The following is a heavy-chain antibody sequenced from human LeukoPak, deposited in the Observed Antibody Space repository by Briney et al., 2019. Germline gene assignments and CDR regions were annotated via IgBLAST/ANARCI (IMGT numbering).Heavy chain of an antibody. Sequence: SETLSLTCTVSGGSISSGGYYWSWIRQPPGKGLEWIGYIYHSGSTYYNPSLKSRVTISVDRSKNQFSLKLSSVTAADTAVYYCARDQWIAAAGTGILDYYYYYMDVWGKGTTVTVSS. D-gene: IGHD6-13*01. J-gene: IGHJ6*03. CDR2: IYHSGST. CDR3: ARDQWIAAAGTGILDYYYYYMDV. CDR1: GGSISSGGYY. V-gene: IGHV4-30-2*01.